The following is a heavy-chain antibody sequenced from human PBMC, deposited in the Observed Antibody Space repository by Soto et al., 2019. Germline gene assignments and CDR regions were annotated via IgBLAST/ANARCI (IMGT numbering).Heavy chain of an antibody. D-gene: IGHD5-12*01. CDR1: GYTFTTDY. V-gene: IGHV1-46*01. J-gene: IGHJ4*02. CDR2: INPSSGST. CDR3: ARDEMTAPSRGYDY. Sequence: ASLKVSCKASGYTFTTDYMHWVRQTTGQGLEWMGIINPSSGSTTYAEKFQGRVTMTRDTSTSTVYMELNSLISEDTAVYYCARDEMTAPSRGYDYWGQGTPVTVSS.